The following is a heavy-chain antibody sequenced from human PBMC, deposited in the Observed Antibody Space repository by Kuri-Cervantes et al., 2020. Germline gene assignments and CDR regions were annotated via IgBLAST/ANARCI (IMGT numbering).Heavy chain of an antibody. Sequence: ASVKVSCKASGYTFTGYYMNWVRQAPGQGLEWMGWINPNNGGTNYAKKFQGRVTMTRDTSVSTAYMELSSLRSEDTAVYYCARDPTTVTTRAFDIWGQGTMVTVSS. CDR1: GYTFTGYY. CDR2: INPNNGGT. CDR3: ARDPTTVTTRAFDI. V-gene: IGHV1-2*02. D-gene: IGHD4-17*01. J-gene: IGHJ3*02.